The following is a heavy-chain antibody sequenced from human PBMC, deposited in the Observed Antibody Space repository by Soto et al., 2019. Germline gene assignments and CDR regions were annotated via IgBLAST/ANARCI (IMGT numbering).Heavy chain of an antibody. CDR3: ARDRLGRDYFDD. J-gene: IGHJ4*02. D-gene: IGHD3-16*01. V-gene: IGHV3-53*01. CDR1: GFNVTSST. CDR2: IYTGGST. Sequence: GGSLRLSCTASGFNVTSSTMTWVRQAPGKGLEWVALIYTGGSTFHADSVKGRFTISRDNIKNILYLKMNTLRAEDTAIYYCARDRLGRDYFDDWGQGTLVTVSS.